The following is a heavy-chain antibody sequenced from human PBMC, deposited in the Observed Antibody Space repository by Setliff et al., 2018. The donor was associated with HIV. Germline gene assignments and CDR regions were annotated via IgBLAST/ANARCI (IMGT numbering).Heavy chain of an antibody. J-gene: IGHJ3*02. CDR2: FIPILDIT. CDR1: GDTSSTYA. D-gene: IGHD3-10*01. V-gene: IGHV1-69*10. CDR3: AGPRGDEAFDI. Sequence: ASVTVSCKASGDTSSTYAINWVRQAPGQGLEWMGQFIPILDITNYAQKFQGRVTITADKSTNTMYMEMTSLTSEDTAVYYCAGPRGDEAFDIWGQGTMVTVSS.